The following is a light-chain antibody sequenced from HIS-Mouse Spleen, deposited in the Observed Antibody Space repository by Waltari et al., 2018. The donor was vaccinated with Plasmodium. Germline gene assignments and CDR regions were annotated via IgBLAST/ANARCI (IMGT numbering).Light chain of an antibody. CDR2: GAS. Sequence: IVLTQSPGTLSLSPGARATLSCRARQSVSSSYLAWYQQKPGQAPRLLIYGASSRATGIPDRFSGSGSGTDFTLTISRLEPEDFAVYYCQQYGSSPYTFGQGTKLEIK. V-gene: IGKV3-20*01. CDR1: QSVSSSY. CDR3: QQYGSSPYT. J-gene: IGKJ2*01.